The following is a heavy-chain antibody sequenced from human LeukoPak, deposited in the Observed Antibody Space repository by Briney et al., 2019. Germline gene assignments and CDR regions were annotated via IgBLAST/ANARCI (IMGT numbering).Heavy chain of an antibody. J-gene: IGHJ4*02. CDR3: ARVSPFYDSSGYNDY. Sequence: GESLKISCNGSGYSFTSYWIGWVRQMPGKGLEWMGIIYPGDSDTRYSPSFQGQVTISADKSISTAYLQWSSLKASDTAMYYCARVSPFYDSSGYNDYWGQGTLVTVSS. V-gene: IGHV5-51*01. CDR1: GYSFTSYW. CDR2: IYPGDSDT. D-gene: IGHD3-22*01.